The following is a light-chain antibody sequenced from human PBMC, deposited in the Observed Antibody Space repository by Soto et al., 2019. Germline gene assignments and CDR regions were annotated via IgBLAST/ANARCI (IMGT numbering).Light chain of an antibody. CDR3: QHYNNWPPWT. CDR1: QSVRSN. V-gene: IGKV3-15*01. J-gene: IGKJ1*01. CDR2: DAS. Sequence: EIVMTQSPATLSVSPGERATLSCRARQSVRSNLAWYQHKPGQAPRLLLYDASTRATGIPARFSGSGSGTEFTLTISSLQSEEFAVYYCQHYNNWPPWTFGEGTKVEIK.